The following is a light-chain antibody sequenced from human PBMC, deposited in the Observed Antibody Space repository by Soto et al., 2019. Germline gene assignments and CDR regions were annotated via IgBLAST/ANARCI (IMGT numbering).Light chain of an antibody. J-gene: IGLJ2*01. CDR3: QSYDSSNVV. V-gene: IGLV6-57*04. CDR1: GGSIASNY. CDR2: EDN. Sequence: NFILTQPHSVSESPGKTVTISCTRSGGSIASNYVQWYQQRPGSAPTTVIYEDNQRPSGVPDRFSGSIDSSSNSASLTISGLKTEDEADYYCQSYDSSNVVFGGGTKLTVL.